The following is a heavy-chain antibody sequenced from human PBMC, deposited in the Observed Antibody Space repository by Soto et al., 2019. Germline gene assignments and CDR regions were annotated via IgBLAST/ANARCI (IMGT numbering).Heavy chain of an antibody. CDR3: ARDLTVTTSTRHYYYYGLDV. CDR1: GFTFSSYW. V-gene: IGHV3-7*01. D-gene: IGHD4-4*01. J-gene: IGHJ6*02. Sequence: EVQLVESGGGLVQPGGSLRLSCAASGFTFSSYWMSWVRQAPGKGLEWVANIKQDGSEKYYVDSVKGRLTMSRDNAKNSLYLQMNSLRAEDTAVYYCARDLTVTTSTRHYYYYGLDVWGQGTTVTVSS. CDR2: IKQDGSEK.